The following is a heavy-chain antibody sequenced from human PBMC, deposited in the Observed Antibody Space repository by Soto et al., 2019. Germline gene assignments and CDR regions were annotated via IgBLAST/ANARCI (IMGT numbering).Heavy chain of an antibody. V-gene: IGHV4-59*01. CDR2: INYSGST. Sequence: SETLSLTXTVSGASISTYYWNWIRQPPGKGLEWIGHINYSGSTNYNPSLKSRVTISVDTSKNQFSLKLTSVTAADTALYYCARGGGYHDYWGQGTVVTVSS. J-gene: IGHJ4*02. CDR1: GASISTYY. D-gene: IGHD1-26*01. CDR3: ARGGGYHDY.